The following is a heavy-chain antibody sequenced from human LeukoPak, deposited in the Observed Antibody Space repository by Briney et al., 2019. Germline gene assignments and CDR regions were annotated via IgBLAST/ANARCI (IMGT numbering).Heavy chain of an antibody. CDR1: GFTFIRYA. J-gene: IGHJ4*02. Sequence: PEASLRFYCAATGFTFIRYAMIWVRQDPRKGLEWVSAISGSGGSTYYADSVKGRFTISRDNSKNTLYLQMNSLRAEDTAVYYCANLFRDYWGQGTLVTVSS. CDR2: ISGSGGST. V-gene: IGHV3-23*01. CDR3: ANLFRDY.